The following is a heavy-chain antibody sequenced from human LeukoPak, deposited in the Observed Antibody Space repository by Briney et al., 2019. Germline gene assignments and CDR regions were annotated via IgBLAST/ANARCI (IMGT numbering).Heavy chain of an antibody. CDR1: GFTFSTYA. J-gene: IGHJ6*02. Sequence: PGASLSLSCAASGFTFSTYAMSWVRQAPGKGLEWLSTVSGSGSSTYYADSVKGRFTISRENSKNTLYLQMHSLRAEDTAIYYCAKDRNAIFGDVWGQGTTVTVSS. D-gene: IGHD3-3*01. V-gene: IGHV3-23*01. CDR2: VSGSGSST. CDR3: AKDRNAIFGDV.